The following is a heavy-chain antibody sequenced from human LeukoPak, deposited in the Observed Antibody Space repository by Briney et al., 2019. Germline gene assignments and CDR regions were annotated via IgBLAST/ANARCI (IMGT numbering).Heavy chain of an antibody. CDR3: AREGCSGGSCYSGYYGMDV. J-gene: IGHJ6*02. CDR2: INSDGSST. V-gene: IGHV3-74*01. Sequence: GGSLRLSCAASGFTFSSYWMHWVRQAPGKGLVWVSRINSDGSSTSYADSVKGRFTISRDNAKNTLYLQMNSLRAEDTAVYYCAREGCSGGSCYSGYYGMDVWGQGTTVTVSS. D-gene: IGHD2-15*01. CDR1: GFTFSSYW.